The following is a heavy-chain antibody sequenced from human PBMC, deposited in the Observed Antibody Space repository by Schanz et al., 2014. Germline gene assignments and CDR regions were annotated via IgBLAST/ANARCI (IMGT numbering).Heavy chain of an antibody. J-gene: IGHJ6*02. Sequence: EVQLVESGGGLVKPGGSLRLSCAASGFTFSSYWMHWVRQAPGKGLVWVSRINSDDTTKTYADSVKGRFTISRDNGEDTTYLQMNSLRAEDTAVYYCARPLGPNYYYYGLDVWGQGTTVTVSS. CDR3: ARPLGPNYYYYGLDV. CDR1: GFTFSSYW. CDR2: INSDDTTK. V-gene: IGHV3-74*02.